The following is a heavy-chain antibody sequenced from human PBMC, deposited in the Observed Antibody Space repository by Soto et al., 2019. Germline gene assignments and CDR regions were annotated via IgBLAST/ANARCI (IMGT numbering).Heavy chain of an antibody. CDR2: VFESENT. V-gene: IGHV4-39*01. CDR3: ARHAAYDSVWGKSDGSDY. J-gene: IGHJ4*02. CDR1: GTSVTSYSYY. D-gene: IGHD3-16*01. Sequence: SETLSLTCNVSGTSVTSYSYYWNWIRQPPGKGLEWIGYVFESENTYHNPSLQSRVTISVDTSKNQFSLHLSSVTAADTAVYYCARHAAYDSVWGKSDGSDYWGQGTLVTVSS.